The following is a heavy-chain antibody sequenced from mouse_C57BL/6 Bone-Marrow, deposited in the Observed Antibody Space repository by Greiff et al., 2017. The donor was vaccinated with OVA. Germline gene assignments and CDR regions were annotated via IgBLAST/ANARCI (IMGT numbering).Heavy chain of an antibody. V-gene: IGHV12-3*01. CDR1: GFPITSGYY. CDR3: AGAPIYYYGSIAY. Sequence: VQVVESGPGLVKPSQSLFLTCSITGFPITSGYYWIWIRQSPGKPLEWMGYITHSGETFYNPSLQSPISITRETSKNQFFLQLNSVTTEDTAMYYCAGAPIYYYGSIAYWGQGTLVTVSA. D-gene: IGHD1-1*01. CDR2: ITHSGET. J-gene: IGHJ3*01.